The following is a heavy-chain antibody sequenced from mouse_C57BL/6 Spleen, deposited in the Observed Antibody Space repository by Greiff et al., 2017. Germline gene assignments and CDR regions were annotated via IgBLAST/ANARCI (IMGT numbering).Heavy chain of an antibody. V-gene: IGHV1-82*01. CDR2: IYPGDGDT. CDR3: AIRDYFDY. CDR1: GYAFSSSW. J-gene: IGHJ2*01. Sequence: VQLQQSGPELVKPGASVKISCKASGYAFSSSWMNWVKQRPGKGLEWIGRIYPGDGDTNYNGKFKGKATLTVDKSSSTAYMQLSSLTSEDSGVYFCAIRDYFDYWGQGTTLTVSS.